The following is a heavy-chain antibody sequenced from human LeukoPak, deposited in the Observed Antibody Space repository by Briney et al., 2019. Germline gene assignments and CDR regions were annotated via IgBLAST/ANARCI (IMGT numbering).Heavy chain of an antibody. CDR2: ISGSGGST. J-gene: IGHJ4*02. V-gene: IGHV3-23*01. Sequence: PGGSLRLSCVASGFSVSSKYMSWVRQAPGKGLEWVSAISGSGGSTYYADSVKGRFTISRDNSKNTLYLQMNSLRAEDTAVYYCARRLWNFDYWGQGTLVTVSS. D-gene: IGHD4/OR15-4a*01. CDR3: ARRLWNFDY. CDR1: GFSVSSKY.